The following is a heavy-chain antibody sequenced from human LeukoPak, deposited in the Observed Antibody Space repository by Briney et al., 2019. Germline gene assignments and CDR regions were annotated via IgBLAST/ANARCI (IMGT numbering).Heavy chain of an antibody. CDR1: GGSISSSSYY. D-gene: IGHD2-2*01. Sequence: SETLSLTCTVSGGSISSSSYYWGWIRQPPGKGLEWIGSIYYSGSTYYNPSLKSRVTISVDTSKNQFSLKLSSVTAADTAVYYCASSRIYYYMDVWGKGTTVTVSS. V-gene: IGHV4-39*07. CDR2: IYYSGST. J-gene: IGHJ6*03. CDR3: ASSRIYYYMDV.